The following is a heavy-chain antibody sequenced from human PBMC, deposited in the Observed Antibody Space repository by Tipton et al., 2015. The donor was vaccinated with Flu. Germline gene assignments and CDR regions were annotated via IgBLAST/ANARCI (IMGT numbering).Heavy chain of an antibody. CDR1: GDSIRNDYF. J-gene: IGHJ4*02. Sequence: TLSLTCVVSGDSIRNDYFWGWIRQPPGKGLEWIATIHRSGSTKYNPSLKSRVTISVDKSKKQFSLKLSSVTAAGTAVYYCARGERDSSSWYPYHFDYWGQGTLVTVSS. D-gene: IGHD6-13*01. CDR2: IHRSGST. CDR3: ARGERDSSSWYPYHFDY. V-gene: IGHV4-38-2*01.